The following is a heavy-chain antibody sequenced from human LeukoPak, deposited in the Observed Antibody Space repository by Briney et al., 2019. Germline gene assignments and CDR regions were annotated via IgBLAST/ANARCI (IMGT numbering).Heavy chain of an antibody. V-gene: IGHV4-59*08. CDR2: IYYSGST. CDR1: GGSISSFY. Sequence: SGTLSLTCTVSGGSISSFYWSWIRQPPGKGLEWIGYIYYSGSTNYNPSLKSRVTISVDTSKNQFSLKLSSVTAADTAVYYCARHRGYSYGSDAFDIWGQGTMVTVSS. D-gene: IGHD5-18*01. J-gene: IGHJ3*02. CDR3: ARHRGYSYGSDAFDI.